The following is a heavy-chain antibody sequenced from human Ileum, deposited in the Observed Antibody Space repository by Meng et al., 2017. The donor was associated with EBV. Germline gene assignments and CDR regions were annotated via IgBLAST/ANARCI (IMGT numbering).Heavy chain of an antibody. CDR3: TRGLDYAKQGY. CDR2: IHPSEIT. Sequence: LQLLQWGAGMLSPSETLALTGGVYGWSFSYYYWSWIRQSPGKGLEWIGEIHPSEITNYNPSLNSRVTISVDTSKNQFSLKLTSVTAADTAMYYCTRGLDYAKQGYWGQGTLVTVSS. CDR1: GWSFSYYY. J-gene: IGHJ4*02. D-gene: IGHD4-17*01. V-gene: IGHV4-34*01.